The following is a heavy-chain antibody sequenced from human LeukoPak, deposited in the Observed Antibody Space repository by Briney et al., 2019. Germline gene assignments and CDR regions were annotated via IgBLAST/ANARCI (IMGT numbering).Heavy chain of an antibody. D-gene: IGHD3-10*01. CDR2: INPSGGST. CDR1: GYTFTSYY. Sequence: ASVKVSCKASGYTFTSYYMHWVRQAPGQGLEWMGIINPSGGSTSYAQKFQGRVTMTRDTSTSTVYMELSSLRSEDTAVYYCARGPRITLVRGGQWYYYMDVWGKGTTVTISS. J-gene: IGHJ6*03. V-gene: IGHV1-46*01. CDR3: ARGPRITLVRGGQWYYYMDV.